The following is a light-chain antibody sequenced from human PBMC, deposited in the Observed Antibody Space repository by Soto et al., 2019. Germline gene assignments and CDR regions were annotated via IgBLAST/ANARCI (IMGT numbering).Light chain of an antibody. Sequence: DIQMTQSPSSVSASVGDRVTITCRSSEDISTWLAWYQQKPGKAPKLLIYKASTLESGVPSRFSGSRSGTEFTLTVSSLQPDDFATYYCQQYNDSFPYTFGQGTKVDIK. CDR1: EDISTW. CDR3: QQYNDSFPYT. V-gene: IGKV1-5*03. CDR2: KAS. J-gene: IGKJ2*01.